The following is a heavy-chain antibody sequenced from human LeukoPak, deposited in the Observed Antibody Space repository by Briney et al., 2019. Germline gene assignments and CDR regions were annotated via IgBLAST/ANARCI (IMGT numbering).Heavy chain of an antibody. CDR1: GGSFSGYY. D-gene: IGHD2-8*01. CDR2: IYYSGST. Sequence: PSETLSLTCAVYGGSFSGYYWSWIRQPPGKGLEWVGYIYYSGSTNYNPSLKSRVTISVDTSKNQFSLKLSSVTAADTAVYYCARDDGHCTNGVCYTWFDPWGQGTLVTVSS. J-gene: IGHJ5*02. V-gene: IGHV4-59*01. CDR3: ARDDGHCTNGVCYTWFDP.